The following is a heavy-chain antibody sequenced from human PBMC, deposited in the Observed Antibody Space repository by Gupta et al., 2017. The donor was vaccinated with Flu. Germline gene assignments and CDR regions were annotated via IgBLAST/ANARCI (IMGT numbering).Heavy chain of an antibody. Sequence: QAQLVQSGAEVTTPGSSVKVFCTTSGGTFSRNPINRVRQAPGQGLEWMGEITPMFSTAKDAQRFQGRVAISADEATSTVYRELTSLRPDDTAIYYRARGSGERTEMAVPFDYWGQGTLVTVSS. V-gene: IGHV1-69*12. D-gene: IGHD5-24*01. CDR2: ITPMFSTA. CDR3: ARGSGERTEMAVPFDY. J-gene: IGHJ4*02. CDR1: GGTFSRNP.